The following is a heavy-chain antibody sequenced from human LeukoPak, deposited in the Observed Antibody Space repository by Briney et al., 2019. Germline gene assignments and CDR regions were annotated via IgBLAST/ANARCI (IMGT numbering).Heavy chain of an antibody. D-gene: IGHD3-9*01. V-gene: IGHV5-51*01. Sequence: GESLKISCKGFGYGFGSYWIAWVRQTPGKGLGWMGITYPGDSETRYSPSFQGQVTISADRSNNTAYLQWSSLKASDTAMYYCARHSPWLTGYFTTHYYYGSDVWGQGTRVTVSS. CDR3: ARHSPWLTGYFTTHYYYGSDV. J-gene: IGHJ6*02. CDR2: TYPGDSET. CDR1: GYGFGSYW.